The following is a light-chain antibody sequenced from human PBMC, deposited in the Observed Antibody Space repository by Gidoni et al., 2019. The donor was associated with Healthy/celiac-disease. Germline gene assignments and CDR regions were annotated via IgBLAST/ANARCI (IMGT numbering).Light chain of an antibody. V-gene: IGKV3-11*01. CDR1: QSVSSY. CDR2: DAS. J-gene: IGKJ4*01. Sequence: EIVLTQSPATLSLSPGERATLSCRASQSVSSYLAWYQQKPGQAPRLLIYDASNRATGIPARFSGSGSGTDFTLTISSLEPEDFAAYYCQQRSNFGGGTKVEIK. CDR3: QQRSN.